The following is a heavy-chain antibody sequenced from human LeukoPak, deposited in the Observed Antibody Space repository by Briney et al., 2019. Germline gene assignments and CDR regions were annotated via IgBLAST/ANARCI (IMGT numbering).Heavy chain of an antibody. D-gene: IGHD3-10*01. Sequence: SETLSLTCAVSGGSISSSNWWSWVRQPPGKGLEWIGEIYHSGSTNYNPSLKSRVTISVDKSKNQFSLKLSSVTAADTAVYYCARDGYYYGSGSYYLLDYWGQGTLVTVSS. CDR1: GGSISSSNW. V-gene: IGHV4-4*02. CDR3: ARDGYYYGSGSYYLLDY. J-gene: IGHJ4*02. CDR2: IYHSGST.